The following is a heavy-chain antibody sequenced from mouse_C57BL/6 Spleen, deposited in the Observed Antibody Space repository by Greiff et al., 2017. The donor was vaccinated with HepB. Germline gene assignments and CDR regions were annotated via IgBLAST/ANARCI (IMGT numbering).Heavy chain of an antibody. CDR3: ARDGSSPFDY. CDR1: GYAFTNYL. CDR2: INPGSGGT. V-gene: IGHV1-54*01. D-gene: IGHD1-1*01. J-gene: IGHJ2*01. Sequence: VQLQQSGAELVRPGPSVKVSCKASGYAFTNYLIEWVKQRPGQGLEWIGVINPGSGGTNYNEKFKGKATLTADKSTSTAYMQLSSLTSEDSAVYCCARDGSSPFDYWGQGTTLTVSS.